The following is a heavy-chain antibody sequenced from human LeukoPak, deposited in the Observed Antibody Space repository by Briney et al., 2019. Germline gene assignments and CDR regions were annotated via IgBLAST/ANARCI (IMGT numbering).Heavy chain of an antibody. J-gene: IGHJ3*02. V-gene: IGHV4-30-4*08. D-gene: IGHD1-26*01. Sequence: SETLSLTCTVSGGSISSGDYYWSWIRQPPGKGLEWIGYIYYSGSTYYNPSLKSRVTISVDTSKNQFSLKLSSVTAADTAVYYCARDRETGATVPRAFDIWGQGTMVTVSS. CDR2: IYYSGST. CDR1: GGSISSGDYY. CDR3: ARDRETGATVPRAFDI.